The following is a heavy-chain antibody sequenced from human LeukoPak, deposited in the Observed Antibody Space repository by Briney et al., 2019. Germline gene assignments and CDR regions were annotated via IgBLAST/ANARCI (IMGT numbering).Heavy chain of an antibody. J-gene: IGHJ4*02. Sequence: GGSLRLSCAASGFTFSDYWMSWVRQAPGQGLEWVANIKHDGSENYYVDSVKGRFTISRDNARNSLYLQMNSLRAEDTAVYYCAGDRYSGFETHFDYWGQGTLVTVSS. CDR1: GFTFSDYW. CDR3: AGDRYSGFETHFDY. CDR2: IKHDGSEN. V-gene: IGHV3-7*01. D-gene: IGHD5-12*01.